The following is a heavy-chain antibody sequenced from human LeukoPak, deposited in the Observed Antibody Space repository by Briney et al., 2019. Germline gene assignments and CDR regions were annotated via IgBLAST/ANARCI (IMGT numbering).Heavy chain of an antibody. CDR2: INHSGST. D-gene: IGHD3-3*01. Sequence: SETLSLTCAVYGGSFSGYYWSWIRQPPGKGLEWIGEINHSGSTNYNPSLKSRVTISVDTSKNQFSLKLSSVTAADTAVYYCARSIFGVVIIFRYFDYWGQGTLVTVSS. J-gene: IGHJ4*02. CDR1: GGSFSGYY. CDR3: ARSIFGVVIIFRYFDY. V-gene: IGHV4-34*01.